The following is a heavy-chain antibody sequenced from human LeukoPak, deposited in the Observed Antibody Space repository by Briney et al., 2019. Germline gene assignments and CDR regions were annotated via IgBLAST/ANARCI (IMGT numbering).Heavy chain of an antibody. CDR2: INIRGTNT. J-gene: IGHJ5*02. Sequence: GGSLRLSCAASGFTFNDYYMSWIRQAPGKGLEWLSYINIRGTNTHYADSVKGRFTISRDNAKKSLYLEMNNLRAEDTAVYYCATDGAGFDTWGQGVLVTVSS. V-gene: IGHV3-11*01. CDR3: ATDGAGFDT. CDR1: GFTFNDYY.